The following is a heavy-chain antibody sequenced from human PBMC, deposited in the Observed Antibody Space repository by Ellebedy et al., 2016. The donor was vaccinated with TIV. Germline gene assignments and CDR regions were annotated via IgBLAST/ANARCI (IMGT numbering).Heavy chain of an antibody. CDR3: AKDGS. CDR1: GFPFRSYA. J-gene: IGHJ5*02. Sequence: GESLKISCAASGFPFRSYAMSWVRQAPGKGLEWISSISGSCSSTSHADSVKGRFTISRDNPRNTLYLQMNSLRAEDTAVNYCAKDGSWGLGTLVTVSS. D-gene: IGHD5-12*01. CDR2: ISGSCSST. V-gene: IGHV3-23*01.